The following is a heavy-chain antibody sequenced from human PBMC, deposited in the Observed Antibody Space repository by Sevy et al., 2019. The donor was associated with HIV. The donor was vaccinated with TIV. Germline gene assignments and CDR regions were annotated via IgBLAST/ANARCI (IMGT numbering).Heavy chain of an antibody. CDR3: AKGHYDILTALDY. D-gene: IGHD3-9*01. J-gene: IGHJ4*02. CDR1: GFTFSSYA. V-gene: IGHV3-23*01. Sequence: GGSLRLSCAASGFTFSSYAMSWVRQAPGKGLEWVSAISGSGGSTYYADSVKGRFTISRDNSKNTLYLQMNSLRAEDTYEYYCAKGHYDILTALDYWGQGTLVTVSS. CDR2: ISGSGGST.